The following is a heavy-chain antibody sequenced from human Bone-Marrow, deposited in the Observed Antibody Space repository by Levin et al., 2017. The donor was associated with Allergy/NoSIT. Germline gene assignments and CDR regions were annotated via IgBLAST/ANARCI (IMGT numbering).Heavy chain of an antibody. CDR1: GGSISSYY. D-gene: IGHD2-15*01. CDR2: IYYSGST. J-gene: IGHJ4*02. CDR3: ARAQRGYCSGGSCAEHFDY. V-gene: IGHV4-59*01. Sequence: GSLRLSCTVSGGSISSYYWSWIRQPPGKGLEWIGYIYYSGSTNYNPSLKSRVTISVDTSKNQFSLKLSSVTAADTAVYYCARAQRGYCSGGSCAEHFDYWGQGTLVTVSS.